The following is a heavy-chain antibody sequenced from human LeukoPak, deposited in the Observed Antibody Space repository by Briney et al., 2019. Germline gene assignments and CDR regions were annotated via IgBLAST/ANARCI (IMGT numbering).Heavy chain of an antibody. CDR3: ARDPEYGPGGFGSPRPPDY. D-gene: IGHD3-16*01. Sequence: SVKVSCKASGGTFSSYAISWVRQAPGQGLEWMGGIIPIFGTANYAQKFQGRVTITADESTSTAYMELSSLRSEDTAVYYCARDPEYGPGGFGSPRPPDYWGQGTLVTVSS. CDR1: GGTFSSYA. CDR2: IIPIFGTA. J-gene: IGHJ4*02. V-gene: IGHV1-69*01.